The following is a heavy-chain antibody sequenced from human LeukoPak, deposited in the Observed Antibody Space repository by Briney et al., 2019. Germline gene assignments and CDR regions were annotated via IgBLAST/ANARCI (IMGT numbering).Heavy chain of an antibody. CDR3: ARVVYDSSGYYFYAFDI. Sequence: SSETLSLTCTVSGGSISSYYWSWIRQPPGKGLEWIGYIYYSGSTNYNPSLKSRVTISVDTSKNQFSLKLSSVTAADTAVYYCARVVYDSSGYYFYAFDIWGQGTMVTVSS. CDR2: IYYSGST. J-gene: IGHJ3*02. D-gene: IGHD3-22*01. V-gene: IGHV4-59*01. CDR1: GGSISSYY.